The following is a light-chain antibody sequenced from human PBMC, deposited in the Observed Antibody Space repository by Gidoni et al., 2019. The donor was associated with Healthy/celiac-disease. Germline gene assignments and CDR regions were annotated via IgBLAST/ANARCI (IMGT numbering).Light chain of an antibody. CDR1: KMGDKY. V-gene: IGLV3-1*01. Sequence: YELTQPHSLSDPPGQKASITCSGNKMGDKYAVWYQQKPDQAPVLGIYQDSKRPSEIPERFSGANTGNTATLTISGTQAMDEADYYCQAWDSSSAVFGGGTKLTVL. CDR3: QAWDSSSAV. J-gene: IGLJ2*01. CDR2: QDS.